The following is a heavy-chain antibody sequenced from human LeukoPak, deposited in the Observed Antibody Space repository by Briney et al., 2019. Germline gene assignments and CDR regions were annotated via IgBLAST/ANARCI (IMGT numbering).Heavy chain of an antibody. J-gene: IGHJ3*02. CDR1: GGSISSYY. V-gene: IGHV4-59*01. D-gene: IGHD2-15*01. CDR3: ARDREVAATRGTDAFDI. Sequence: SETLSLTCTVSGGSISSYYWSWIRQPPGKGLEWIGYIYYSGSTNYNPSLKSRVTISVDTSKNQFSLKLSPVTAADTAVYYCARDREVAATRGTDAFDIWGQGTMVTVSS. CDR2: IYYSGST.